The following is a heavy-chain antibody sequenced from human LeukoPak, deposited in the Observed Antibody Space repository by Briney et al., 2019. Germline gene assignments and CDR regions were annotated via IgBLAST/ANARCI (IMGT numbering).Heavy chain of an antibody. J-gene: IGHJ6*02. CDR3: ARQASYSFYAMDV. CDR2: IYNTGSG. V-gene: IGHV4-4*09. CDR1: NGSISSSY. Sequence: SETLSLTCSVSNGSISSSYWSWVRQPPGQGLEWIGYIYNTGSGNYNPSLKSRVTISVDTSKNQFSLTLTSVTAADTATYYCARQASYSFYAMDVWGPGTTVTVSS.